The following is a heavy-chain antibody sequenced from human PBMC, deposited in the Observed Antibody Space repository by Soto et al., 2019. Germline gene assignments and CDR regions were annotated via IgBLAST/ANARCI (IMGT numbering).Heavy chain of an antibody. Sequence: ASVKVSCKASGYTFTSYGISWVRQAPGQGLEWMGWISAYNGNTNYAQKLQGRVTMTTDTSTSTAYMELRSLRSDDTAVYYCARGVLRYFDWLPIPYFDYWGQGTLVTVSS. CDR2: ISAYNGNT. D-gene: IGHD3-9*01. CDR3: ARGVLRYFDWLPIPYFDY. CDR1: GYTFTSYG. J-gene: IGHJ4*02. V-gene: IGHV1-18*04.